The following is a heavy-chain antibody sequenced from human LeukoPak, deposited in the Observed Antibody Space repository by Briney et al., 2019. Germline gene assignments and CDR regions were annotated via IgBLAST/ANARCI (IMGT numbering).Heavy chain of an antibody. CDR1: GGSFSGYY. D-gene: IGHD6-19*01. Sequence: SETLSLTCAVYGGSFSGYYWSWIRQPPGKGLEWIGEINHSGSTNYNPSLKSRVTISVDTSKNQFSLKLSSVTAADTAVYYCAGSPIAGAGTRGGDYWGQGTLVTVSS. V-gene: IGHV4-34*01. J-gene: IGHJ4*02. CDR2: INHSGST. CDR3: AGSPIAGAGTRGGDY.